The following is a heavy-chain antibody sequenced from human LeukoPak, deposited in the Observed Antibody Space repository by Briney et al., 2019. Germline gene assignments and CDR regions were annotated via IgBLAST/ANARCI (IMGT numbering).Heavy chain of an antibody. J-gene: IGHJ6*02. CDR2: IGTAGDT. CDR1: GFTFSSYD. Sequence: GGSQRLSCAASGFTFSSYDMHWVRQATGKGLEWVSAIGTAGDTYYPGSVKGRFTISRENAKNSLYLQMNSLRAGDTAVYYCARVYSSSWYASLGQYYYYGMDVWGQGTTVTVSS. V-gene: IGHV3-13*01. D-gene: IGHD6-13*01. CDR3: ARVYSSSWYASLGQYYYYGMDV.